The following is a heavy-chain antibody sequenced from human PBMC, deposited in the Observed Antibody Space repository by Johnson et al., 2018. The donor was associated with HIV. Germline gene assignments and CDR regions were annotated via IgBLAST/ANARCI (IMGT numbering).Heavy chain of an antibody. CDR2: IRYDGSNN. V-gene: IGHV3-30*02. J-gene: IGHJ3*02. CDR3: ARASVSSPRYSSSSDDAFDI. Sequence: HVQLVESGGGVVQPGGSLRLSCAASGFSFSSYGMYWVRQAPGKGLEWVAFIRYDGSNNYYADSVQGRFTISRDNSKNTLYLQMNSLRAEDTAVYYCARASVSSPRYSSSSDDAFDIWGQGTMVTVSS. CDR1: GFSFSSYG. D-gene: IGHD6-6*01.